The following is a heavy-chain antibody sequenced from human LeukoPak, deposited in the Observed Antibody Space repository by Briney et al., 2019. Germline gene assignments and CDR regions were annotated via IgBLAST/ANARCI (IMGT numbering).Heavy chain of an antibody. J-gene: IGHJ4*02. V-gene: IGHV3-23*01. Sequence: GGSLRLSCAVSGFTFSSYAMSWVRQAPGKGLEWVSVISGSGGSTYYADSVKGRFTISRDNSKNTLYLQMNSLRVEDTAVYYCASHTSTTVVTPVDFWGQGTLVTVSS. D-gene: IGHD4-23*01. CDR3: ASHTSTTVVTPVDF. CDR2: ISGSGGST. CDR1: GFTFSSYA.